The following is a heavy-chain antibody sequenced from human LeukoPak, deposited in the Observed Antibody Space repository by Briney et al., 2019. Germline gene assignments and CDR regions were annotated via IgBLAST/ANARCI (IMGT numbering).Heavy chain of an antibody. CDR2: ISYDGSNK. V-gene: IGHV3-30-3*01. CDR1: GFTFSSYA. D-gene: IGHD2-2*02. Sequence: PGGSLRLSCAASGFTFSSYAMHWVRQAPGKGPEWVAVISYDGSNKYYADSVKGRFTISRDNSKNTLYLQMNSLRAEDTAVYYCASYIFVLDYFDYWGQGTLVTVSS. CDR3: ASYIFVLDYFDY. J-gene: IGHJ4*02.